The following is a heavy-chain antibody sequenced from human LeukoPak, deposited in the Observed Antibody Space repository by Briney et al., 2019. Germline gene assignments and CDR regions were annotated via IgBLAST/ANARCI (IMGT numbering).Heavy chain of an antibody. CDR2: IRSSSSYI. D-gene: IGHD6-19*01. J-gene: IGHJ4*02. V-gene: IGHV3-21*01. CDR1: GFTFSSYS. Sequence: GGSLRLSCAASGFTFSSYSMNWVRQAPGKGLEWVSSIRSSSSYIYYADSVKGRFTISRDNAKNSLYLQMNSLRAEDTAVYYCAKRQWLGGFDYWGQGTLVTVSS. CDR3: AKRQWLGGFDY.